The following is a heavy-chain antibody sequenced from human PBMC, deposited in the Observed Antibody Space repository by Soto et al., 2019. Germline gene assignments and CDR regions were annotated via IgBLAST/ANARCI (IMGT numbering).Heavy chain of an antibody. Sequence: QVQLQESGPGLVKPSETLSLTCTVSGGSVSSGSYYWSWIRQPPGKGLEWIGYIYYSGSTNYNPSLKSRVTISVDTSKNHFSLKLSSVTAADTAVYYCARDRRGSELYYYYYYGMDVWGQGTTVTVSS. V-gene: IGHV4-61*03. J-gene: IGHJ6*02. CDR2: IYYSGST. CDR3: ARDRRGSELYYYYYYGMDV. D-gene: IGHD1-7*01. CDR1: GGSVSSGSYY.